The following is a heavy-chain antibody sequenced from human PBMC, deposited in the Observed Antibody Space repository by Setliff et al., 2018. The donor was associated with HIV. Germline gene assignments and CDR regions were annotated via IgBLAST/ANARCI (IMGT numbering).Heavy chain of an antibody. Sequence: SETLSLTCSVSGYSISSGYYWGWIRQPPGKGLEWIGSIYYSGSPNYNPSLKSRVTMSVDTSKNQFSLKLTSVTAADTAVYFCARTDHTSSSDFWGQGTLVTVSS. CDR2: IYYSGSP. CDR3: ARTDHTSSSDF. D-gene: IGHD6-6*01. CDR1: GYSISSGYY. V-gene: IGHV4-38-2*02. J-gene: IGHJ4*02.